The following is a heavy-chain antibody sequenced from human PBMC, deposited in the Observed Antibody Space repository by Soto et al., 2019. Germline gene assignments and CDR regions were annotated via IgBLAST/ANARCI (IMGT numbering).Heavy chain of an antibody. CDR1: GYSFTSHG. J-gene: IGHJ6*03. V-gene: IGHV1-18*01. CDR3: ARIVRGSTIAYAPYIDV. Sequence: QVQLVQSGAEVKKPGASVKVSCKASGYSFTSHGISWVRQAPGQGLEWMGWTSANRGDTNYAQKLQGRVTVTPDTSTSPAYLELKSLRTPVTAVYYCARIVRGSTIAYAPYIDVWGTATAVSVSS. CDR2: TSANRGDT. D-gene: IGHD3-10*02.